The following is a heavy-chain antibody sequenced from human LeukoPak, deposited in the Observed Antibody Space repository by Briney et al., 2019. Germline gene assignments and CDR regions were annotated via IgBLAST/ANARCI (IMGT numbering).Heavy chain of an antibody. CDR1: GGTFSSYA. CDR3: AREESGYCSGGSCYSSSGIDY. Sequence: SVKVSCKASGGTFSSYAISWVRQAPGQGLEWMGGIIPIFGTANYAQKFQGRVTITADESTSTAYMELSSLRSEDTAVYYCAREESGYCSGGSCYSSSGIDYWGQGTLVTVSS. J-gene: IGHJ4*02. V-gene: IGHV1-69*13. CDR2: IIPIFGTA. D-gene: IGHD2-15*01.